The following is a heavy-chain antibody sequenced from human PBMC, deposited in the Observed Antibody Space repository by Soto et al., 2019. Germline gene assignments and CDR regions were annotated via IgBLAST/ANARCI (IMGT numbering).Heavy chain of an antibody. J-gene: IGHJ6*02. V-gene: IGHV1-24*01. Sequence: QVQLVQSGAEVKKPGASVKVSCKVSGYTLTELSMHWVRQAPGKGLEWMGGFDPEDGETIYAQKFQGRVTMTEDTSTDTAYLELSSLRSEDTAVYYCATPTHYSITGHYYYGMDVWGQGTTVTVS. CDR2: FDPEDGET. CDR1: GYTLTELS. D-gene: IGHD1-20*01. CDR3: ATPTHYSITGHYYYGMDV.